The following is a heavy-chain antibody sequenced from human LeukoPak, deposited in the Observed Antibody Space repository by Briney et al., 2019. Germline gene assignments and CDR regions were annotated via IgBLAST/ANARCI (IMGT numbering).Heavy chain of an antibody. Sequence: GESLKISCKGSGYSFTNYWIGWVRQMPGKGLEWMGVIYPGDSDTRYSPSFQGQVTISADKSISTAYLQWSSLKASDTAMYYCASIPYYYDSSGPGLFFDYWGQGTLVTVSS. V-gene: IGHV5-51*01. CDR1: GYSFTNYW. CDR3: ASIPYYYDSSGPGLFFDY. CDR2: IYPGDSDT. D-gene: IGHD3-22*01. J-gene: IGHJ4*02.